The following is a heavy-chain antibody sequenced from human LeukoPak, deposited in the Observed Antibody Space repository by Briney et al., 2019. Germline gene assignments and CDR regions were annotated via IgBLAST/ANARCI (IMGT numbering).Heavy chain of an antibody. V-gene: IGHV4-4*07. D-gene: IGHD3-10*01. CDR3: ARETTPRGVSFTDI. CDR2: VYSSGTT. Sequence: SETLSLTCTVSGGSMSGSYWSWSRQPAGKGLEWIGRVYSSGTTSYNPSLKSRVTVSLDTSKNQFSLKLNSVTAADTAVYYCARETTPRGVSFTDIWGQGTLVTVSS. CDR1: GGSMSGSY. J-gene: IGHJ4*02.